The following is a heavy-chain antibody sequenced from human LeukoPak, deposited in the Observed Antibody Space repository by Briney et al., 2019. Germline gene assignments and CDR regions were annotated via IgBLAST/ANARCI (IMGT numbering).Heavy chain of an antibody. Sequence: PSETLSLTCTVSGGSISSYYWSWIRQPPGKGLEWIGYIYYSGSTNYNPSLKSRVTISVDTSKNQFSLKLSSVTAADTAVYYCASSDYYDSSGSSDYWGQGTLVTVSS. CDR3: ASSDYYDSSGSSDY. J-gene: IGHJ4*02. CDR1: GGSISSYY. D-gene: IGHD3-22*01. V-gene: IGHV4-59*01. CDR2: IYYSGST.